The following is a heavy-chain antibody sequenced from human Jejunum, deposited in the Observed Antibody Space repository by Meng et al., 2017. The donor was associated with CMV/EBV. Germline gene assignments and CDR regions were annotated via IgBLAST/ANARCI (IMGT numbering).Heavy chain of an antibody. D-gene: IGHD2-2*01. V-gene: IGHV4-31*02. Sequence: IISGGHYWRWIRQHPGKGPKWIRYIYYSGTTHYNPSLRSRTTISINTSNNQFSLKLSSVTAADTAVYYCARAPTYCSSTYCSDSWFDPWGQGTLVTVSS. J-gene: IGHJ5*02. CDR2: IYYSGTT. CDR1: IISGGHY. CDR3: ARAPTYCSSTYCSDSWFDP.